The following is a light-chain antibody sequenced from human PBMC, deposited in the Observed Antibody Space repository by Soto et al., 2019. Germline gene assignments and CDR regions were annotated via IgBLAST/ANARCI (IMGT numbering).Light chain of an antibody. V-gene: IGKV3-20*01. CDR3: QQYGSSLCT. CDR1: QSVSSSY. J-gene: IGKJ1*01. Sequence: EIVLTQSPGTLSLSPGERATLSCRASQSVSSSYLAWYQQKPGQAPRLLIYGASSRATGIPDRFSGSGSGTDFTLTISRLEPEDFGVYYCQQYGSSLCTFGQGTKMEI. CDR2: GAS.